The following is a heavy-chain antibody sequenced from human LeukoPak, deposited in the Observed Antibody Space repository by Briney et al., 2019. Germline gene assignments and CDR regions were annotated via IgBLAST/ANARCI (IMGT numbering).Heavy chain of an antibody. V-gene: IGHV3-21*01. CDR2: ISGSSSYI. CDR3: ARSGDGYNYYYMDV. CDR1: GFTFSSYS. Sequence: AGGSLRLSCAASGFTFSSYSMNWVRQAPGKGLEWVSSISGSSSYIYYADSVKGRFTISRDNAKNSLYLQMNSLRAEDTAVYYCARSGDGYNYYYMDVWGKGTTVTVSS. J-gene: IGHJ6*03. D-gene: IGHD5-24*01.